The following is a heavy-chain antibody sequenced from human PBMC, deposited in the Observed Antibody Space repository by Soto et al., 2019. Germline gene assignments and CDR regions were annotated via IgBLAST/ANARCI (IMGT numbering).Heavy chain of an antibody. CDR3: ARASVAGNNFVY. V-gene: IGHV1-3*01. CDR2: INAGNGNT. Sequence: GASVKVSCKASGYTFTNYAIHWARQAPGQRLEWTGLINAGNGNTKYSQRLQGRVTITRDTSASTAYMELSGLRSEDTAVYYCARASVAGNNFVYWGQGTLVTVSS. J-gene: IGHJ4*02. CDR1: GYTFTNYA. D-gene: IGHD6-19*01.